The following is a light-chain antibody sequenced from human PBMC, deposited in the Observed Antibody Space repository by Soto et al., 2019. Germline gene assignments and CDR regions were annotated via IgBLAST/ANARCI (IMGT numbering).Light chain of an antibody. V-gene: IGLV1-40*01. J-gene: IGLJ3*02. CDR3: QSYDRSLSGWV. Sequence: QSVLTQPPSVSGAPGQTIPIPCTGSSSNIGADFGVHWYQQLPGAAPKLVIFVNTNRPSGVPDRFSGSKSGTSASLAITGLQAEDEADYYCQSYDRSLSGWVFGTGTKLTVL. CDR2: VNT. CDR1: SSNIGADFG.